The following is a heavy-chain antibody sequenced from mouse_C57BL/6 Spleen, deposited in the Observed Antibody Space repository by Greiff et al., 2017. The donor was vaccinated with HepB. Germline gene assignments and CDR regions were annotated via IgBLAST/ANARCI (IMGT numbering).Heavy chain of an antibody. CDR3: AISSTVVARDWYFDY. V-gene: IGHV7-3*01. D-gene: IGHD1-1*01. J-gene: IGHJ1*03. CDR1: GFTFTDYY. Sequence: DVMLVESGGGLVQPGGSLSLSCEASGFTFTDYYMSWVSQPPGKALEWLGFIRHKNNGYTTEYSASVKGRFTISRDNSKSILYLQMKTLRAEDSATYDCAISSTVVARDWYFDYWGTGTTVTVSS. CDR2: IRHKNNGYTT.